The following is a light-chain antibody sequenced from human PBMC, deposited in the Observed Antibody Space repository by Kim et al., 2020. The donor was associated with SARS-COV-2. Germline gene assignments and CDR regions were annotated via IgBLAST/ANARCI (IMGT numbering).Light chain of an antibody. CDR2: EVS. V-gene: IGLV2-14*01. Sequence: QSITISSTGTSIDVGGYKYVSGYQQHPGKAPKLVIYEVSNRPSGVSNRFSGSKSGNTASLTISGLQAEDEADYYCSSYIRGSTNYVFGSGTKVTVL. J-gene: IGLJ1*01. CDR3: SSYIRGSTNYV. CDR1: SIDVGGYKY.